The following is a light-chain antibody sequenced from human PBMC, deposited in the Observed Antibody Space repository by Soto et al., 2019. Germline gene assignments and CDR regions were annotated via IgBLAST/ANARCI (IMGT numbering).Light chain of an antibody. CDR1: QDISDF. Sequence: DLQLTQSPSSLSASVGDRVTITCQASQDISDFLGWYQQKPGQAPKLLIHDTSNLHTGVPSRFSGSGSGTHFTLTISSLQPEDSATYYCLQYDHLWTFGQGTKVQIK. CDR3: LQYDHLWT. V-gene: IGKV1-33*01. J-gene: IGKJ1*01. CDR2: DTS.